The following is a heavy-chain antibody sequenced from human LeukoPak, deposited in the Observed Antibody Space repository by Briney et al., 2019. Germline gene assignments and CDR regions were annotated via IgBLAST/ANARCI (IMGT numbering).Heavy chain of an antibody. CDR2: IIPIFDTA. D-gene: IGHD6-19*01. Sequence: SVKVSCKASGGTFSSYAISWVRQAPGQGLEWMGGIIPIFDTANYAQKFQGRVTITADESTSTAYMELSSLRSEDTAVHYCARGREAVAVSFTAFDIWGQGTMVTVSS. V-gene: IGHV1-69*13. J-gene: IGHJ3*02. CDR1: GGTFSSYA. CDR3: ARGREAVAVSFTAFDI.